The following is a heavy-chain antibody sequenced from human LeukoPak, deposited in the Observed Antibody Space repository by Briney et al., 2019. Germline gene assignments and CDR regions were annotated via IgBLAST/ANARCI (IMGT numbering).Heavy chain of an antibody. J-gene: IGHJ4*02. CDR1: GFTSSSHA. V-gene: IGHV3-23*01. Sequence: GGSLRLSCAASGFTSSSHAMSSVRQAPGKGLEWVSVIGRSGDTTFYADSVKGRFTISRDNGKNSLYLQMNSLRAEDTAVYYCAMATDSSQFDYWGQGTLVTVSS. D-gene: IGHD5-24*01. CDR2: IGRSGDTT. CDR3: AMATDSSQFDY.